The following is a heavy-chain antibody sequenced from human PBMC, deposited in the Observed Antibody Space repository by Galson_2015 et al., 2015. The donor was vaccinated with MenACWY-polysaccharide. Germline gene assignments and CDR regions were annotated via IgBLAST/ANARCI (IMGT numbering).Heavy chain of an antibody. CDR3: AKDTGPGEYAYSWGTFDI. V-gene: IGHV3-23*01. CDR1: GVTFSRYA. CDR2: VSASGGST. Sequence: SIYCAASGVTFSRYALSWVRRAPGTGLAWVSGVSASGGSTVYTDSAKGRFTMSRDNSKRSLHWQMNSLRAEDTAVYYCAKDTGPGEYAYSWGTFDIWGRGTMVTVSS. J-gene: IGHJ3*02. D-gene: IGHD3-10*01.